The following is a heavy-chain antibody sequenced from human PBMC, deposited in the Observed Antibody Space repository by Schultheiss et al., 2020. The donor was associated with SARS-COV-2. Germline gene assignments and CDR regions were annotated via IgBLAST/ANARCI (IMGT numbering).Heavy chain of an antibody. Sequence: SETLSLTCTVSGGSISSGGYYWSWIRQHPGKGLEWIGYIYYSGSTYYNPSLKSRVTISVDTSKNQFSLKLSSVTAADTAVYYCARVRRMIVVVIDDYWGQGTLVTVSS. J-gene: IGHJ4*02. D-gene: IGHD3-22*01. CDR1: GGSISSGGYY. CDR2: IYYSGST. CDR3: ARVRRMIVVVIDDY. V-gene: IGHV4-31*03.